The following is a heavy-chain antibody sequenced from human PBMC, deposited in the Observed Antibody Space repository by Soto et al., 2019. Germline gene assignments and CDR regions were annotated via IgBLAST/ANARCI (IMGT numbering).Heavy chain of an antibody. Sequence: ASVKVSCKASGYTFTSYGISWVRQAPGQGLERMGWISAYNGNTNYAQKLQGRVTMTTDTSTSTAYMELRSLRSDDTAVYYCARGLYLLGYCSSTSCYAGRWFDPWGQGTLVTVSS. J-gene: IGHJ5*02. CDR1: GYTFTSYG. CDR3: ARGLYLLGYCSSTSCYAGRWFDP. CDR2: ISAYNGNT. D-gene: IGHD2-2*01. V-gene: IGHV1-18*01.